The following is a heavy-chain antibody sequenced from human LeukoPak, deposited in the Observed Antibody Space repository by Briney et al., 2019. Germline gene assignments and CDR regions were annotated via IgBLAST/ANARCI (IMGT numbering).Heavy chain of an antibody. V-gene: IGHV4-30-4*01. CDR1: GGSISSGDYY. D-gene: IGHD3-22*01. J-gene: IGHJ4*02. Sequence: KTSETLSLTCTVSGGSISSGDYYWSWIRQPPGKGLEWIGYIYYSGSTYYNPSLKSRVTISVDTSKNQFSLKLSSVTAADTAVYYCAREIRGSGYPTPFDYWGQGTLVTVSS. CDR3: AREIRGSGYPTPFDY. CDR2: IYYSGST.